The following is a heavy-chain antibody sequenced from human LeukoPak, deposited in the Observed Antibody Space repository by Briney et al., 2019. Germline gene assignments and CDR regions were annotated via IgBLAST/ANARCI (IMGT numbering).Heavy chain of an antibody. V-gene: IGHV3-21*01. Sequence: ETLSLTCAVYIDSFTNYYWNWVRQAPGKGLEWVSSISSSSNYIYYADSVKGRFTISRDNAKNSLYLQMNSLRAEDTAVYYCARDPSSGWYLKGWFDPWGQGTLVTVSS. CDR3: ARDPSSGWYLKGWFDP. J-gene: IGHJ5*02. CDR1: IDSFTNYY. D-gene: IGHD6-19*01. CDR2: ISSSSNYI.